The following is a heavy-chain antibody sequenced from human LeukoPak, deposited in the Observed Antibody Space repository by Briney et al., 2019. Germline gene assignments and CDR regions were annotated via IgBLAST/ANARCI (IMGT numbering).Heavy chain of an antibody. D-gene: IGHD3-3*01. Sequence: PGGSLRLSCAASGFTFSSYSMNWVRQAPGKGLEWVSYISSSSSTIYYADSVKGRFTISRDNAKNSLYLQMNSLRDEDTAVYYCARVGYYDFWSGYYSGIDYWGQGTLVTVSS. CDR2: ISSSSSTI. CDR3: ARVGYYDFWSGYYSGIDY. J-gene: IGHJ4*02. CDR1: GFTFSSYS. V-gene: IGHV3-48*02.